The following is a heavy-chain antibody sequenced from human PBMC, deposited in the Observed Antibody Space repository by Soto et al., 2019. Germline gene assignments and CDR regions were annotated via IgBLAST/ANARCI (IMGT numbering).Heavy chain of an antibody. Sequence: EVHLVESGGGLVQPGGSLRLSCAASKFSFSSYEVSWVRQAPGKGLEWVSYISSNSGSTIYYAGSVKGRFTISRVKTKNLVDMETTSQTAEDTGVYYCATTSHAGKKATLDIWGQGIMVTVSS. CDR3: ATTSHAGKKATLDI. CDR2: ISSNSGSTI. V-gene: IGHV3-48*03. D-gene: IGHD1-26*01. J-gene: IGHJ3*02. CDR1: KFSFSSYE.